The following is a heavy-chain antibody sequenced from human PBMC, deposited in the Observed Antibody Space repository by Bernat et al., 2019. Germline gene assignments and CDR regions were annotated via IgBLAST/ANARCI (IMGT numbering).Heavy chain of an antibody. V-gene: IGHV3-30*18. J-gene: IGHJ4*02. CDR2: ISYDGSNK. CDR3: AKDSFYGSGSYFDY. CDR1: GFTFSSYG. D-gene: IGHD3-10*01. Sequence: VQLVESGGGLVQPGRSLRLSCAASGFTFSSYGMHWVRQAPGKGLEWVAVISYDGSNKYYADSVKGRFTISRDNSKNTLYLQMNSLRAEDTAVYYCAKDSFYGSGSYFDYWGQGTLVTVSS.